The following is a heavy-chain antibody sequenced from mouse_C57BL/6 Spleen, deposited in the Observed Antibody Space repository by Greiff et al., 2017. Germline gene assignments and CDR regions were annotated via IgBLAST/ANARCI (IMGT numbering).Heavy chain of an antibody. CDR2: IYPGDGDT. CDR1: GYAFSSSW. J-gene: IGHJ4*01. CDR3: ARAGTRYYDMDD. V-gene: IGHV1-82*01. Sequence: VQLQQSGPELVKPGASVKISCKASGYAFSSSWMNWVKQRPGKGLEWIGRIYPGDGDTNYNGKFKGKATLTADNSSSTAYMQLSSLTSEDSAVDFCARAGTRYYDMDDWGQGTSVTVSS. D-gene: IGHD4-1*01.